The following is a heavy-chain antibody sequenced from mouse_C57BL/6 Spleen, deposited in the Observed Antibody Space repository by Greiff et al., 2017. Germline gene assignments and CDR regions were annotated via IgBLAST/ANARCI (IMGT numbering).Heavy chain of an antibody. CDR1: GYTFTSYW. D-gene: IGHD1-1*01. Sequence: QVQLQQPGAELVKPGASVKLSCKASGYTFTSYWMHWVKQRPGQGLEWIGMIHPNSGSTNYNEKFKSKATLTVDKSSSTAYMQLSSLTSEDSAVYYCARAPVVATRWYFDVWGTGTTVTVSS. V-gene: IGHV1-64*01. CDR2: IHPNSGST. J-gene: IGHJ1*03. CDR3: ARAPVVATRWYFDV.